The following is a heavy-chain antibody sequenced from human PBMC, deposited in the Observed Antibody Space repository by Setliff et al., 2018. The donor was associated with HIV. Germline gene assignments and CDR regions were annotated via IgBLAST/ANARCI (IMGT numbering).Heavy chain of an antibody. D-gene: IGHD2-15*01. CDR3: ARGFKNEYEFSGYMDV. CDR2: INHDRTT. J-gene: IGHJ6*03. V-gene: IGHV4-34*01. CDR1: GGSFSGYY. Sequence: SETLSLTCAVYGGSFSGYYWSWIRQPPGKGLEWIGEINHDRTTNYNPSLKSRVTISVDTSKNQFSLTLNSVTAADTAVYYCARGFKNEYEFSGYMDVWGKGTTVTVSS.